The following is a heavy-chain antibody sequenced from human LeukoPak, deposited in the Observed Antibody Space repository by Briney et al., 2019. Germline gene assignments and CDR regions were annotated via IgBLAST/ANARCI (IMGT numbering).Heavy chain of an antibody. CDR2: IYSNGST. D-gene: IGHD2/OR15-2a*01. V-gene: IGHV4-31*03. CDR3: ARGRLFEGNIKRDFVDY. Sequence: PSQTLSLTCTVSGGSISSGDYYWSWIRQHPGKGLEWIGYIYSNGSTFYNPSLKSRVAIPLDTSKNQFSVKLNSVTTADTAVYYCARGRLFEGNIKRDFVDYWGQGTLVTVSS. J-gene: IGHJ4*02. CDR1: GGSISSGDYY.